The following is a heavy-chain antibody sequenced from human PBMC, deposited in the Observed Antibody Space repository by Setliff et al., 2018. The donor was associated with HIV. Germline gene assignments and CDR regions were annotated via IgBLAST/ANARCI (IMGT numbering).Heavy chain of an antibody. CDR2: ISPYNGDT. J-gene: IGHJ1*01. V-gene: IGHV1-18*01. CDR3: VRGVTRDSSGYYRDEYFQH. D-gene: IGHD3-22*01. Sequence: VKVSCKASGYTFNTYGISWVRQAPGQGLEWMGWISPYNGDTRYAQSLQGRVTLTTDTSTNTAYMEMRTLRSDDTAVYYCVRGVTRDSSGYYRDEYFQHWGQGTLVTVSS. CDR1: GYTFNTYG.